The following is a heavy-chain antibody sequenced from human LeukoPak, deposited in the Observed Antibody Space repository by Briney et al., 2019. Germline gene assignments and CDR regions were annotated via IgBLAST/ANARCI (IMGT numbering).Heavy chain of an antibody. D-gene: IGHD1-26*01. Sequence: ASVKVSCKASGYTFTSYGISWVRQAPGQGLEWMGWISAYNGNTNYAQKLQGRVTMTTDTSTSTAYVELRSLRSDDTAVYYCARDLMYSGSYEGYWGQGTLVTVSS. V-gene: IGHV1-18*01. CDR2: ISAYNGNT. CDR3: ARDLMYSGSYEGY. J-gene: IGHJ4*02. CDR1: GYTFTSYG.